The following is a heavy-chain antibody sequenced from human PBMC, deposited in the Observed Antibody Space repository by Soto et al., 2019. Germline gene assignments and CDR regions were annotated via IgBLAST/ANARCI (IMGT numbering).Heavy chain of an antibody. CDR3: ARLVVPAAAVHYYYYGMDV. D-gene: IGHD2-2*01. J-gene: IGHJ6*02. Sequence: ASETLSLTCAVYGGSFSGYYWSWIRQPPGKGLEWIGEINHSGSTNYNPSLKSRVTISVDTSKNQFSLKLSSVTAADTAVYYCARLVVPAAAVHYYYYGMDVWGQGTTVTVSS. V-gene: IGHV4-34*01. CDR2: INHSGST. CDR1: GGSFSGYY.